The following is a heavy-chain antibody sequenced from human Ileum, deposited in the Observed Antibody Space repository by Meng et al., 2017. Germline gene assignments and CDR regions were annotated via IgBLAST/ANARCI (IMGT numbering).Heavy chain of an antibody. CDR2: ISSSGSTI. CDR1: GFTFSDYY. V-gene: IGHV3-11*01. Sequence: VQLVGCGGGMVKPGGSLRLSCAASGFTFSDYYMSWIRQAPGKGLEWVSYISSSGSTIYYADSVKGRFTISRDNAKNSLYLQMNSLRAEDTAVYYCARVRSGRFLEWLPLDYWGQGTLVTVSS. CDR3: ARVRSGRFLEWLPLDY. J-gene: IGHJ4*02. D-gene: IGHD3-3*01.